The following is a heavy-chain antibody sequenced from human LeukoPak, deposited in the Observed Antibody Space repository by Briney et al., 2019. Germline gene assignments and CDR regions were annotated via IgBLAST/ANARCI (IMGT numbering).Heavy chain of an antibody. CDR3: ARARKYIAARPASWFDP. V-gene: IGHV3-11*01. CDR2: ISSSGSTI. D-gene: IGHD6-6*01. J-gene: IGHJ5*02. CDR1: GFTFSDYY. Sequence: GSLRLSCAASGFTFSDYYMSWIRQAPGKGLEWVSYISSSGSTIYYADSVKGRFTISRDNAKNSLYLQMNSLRAEDTAVYYCARARKYIAARPASWFDPWGQGTLVTVSS.